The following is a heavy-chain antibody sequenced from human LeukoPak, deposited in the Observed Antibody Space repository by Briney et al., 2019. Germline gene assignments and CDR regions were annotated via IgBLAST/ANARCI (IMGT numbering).Heavy chain of an antibody. CDR2: IYYSGST. CDR1: GGSISSYY. CDR3: ARSSGEFDY. V-gene: IGHV4-59*01. J-gene: IGHJ4*02. Sequence: PSETLSLTCTVSGGSISSYYWSWIRQPPGKGLEWIGYIYYSGSTNYNPSLKSRVTISVDTSKNQFSLKLSSVTAADTAVYYCARSSGEFDYWGQGTLATVSS. D-gene: IGHD3-10*01.